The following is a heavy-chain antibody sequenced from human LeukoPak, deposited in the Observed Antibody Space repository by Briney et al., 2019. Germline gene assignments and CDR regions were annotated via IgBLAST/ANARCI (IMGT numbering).Heavy chain of an antibody. Sequence: GGSLRLSCAASGFTFSTSWMHWVRQAPGKGLVWVSRIDGDGSRTSYADSVKGRFTISRDNAKNTLYLQMNSLRAEDTAMYYCARASNYFDSRGLHWFDLWGQGTLVTVSS. D-gene: IGHD3-22*01. J-gene: IGHJ5*02. CDR3: ARASNYFDSRGLHWFDL. CDR1: GFTFSTSW. CDR2: IDGDGSRT. V-gene: IGHV3-74*01.